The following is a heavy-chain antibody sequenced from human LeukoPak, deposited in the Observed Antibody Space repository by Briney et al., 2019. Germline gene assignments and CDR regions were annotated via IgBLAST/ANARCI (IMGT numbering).Heavy chain of an antibody. CDR2: ISGSGDSR. CDR1: GFTFSSCA. Sequence: GGSLRLSCAASGFTFSSCAMSWVRQAPGKGLEWVSLISGSGDSRYYADSVKGRFTVSRDNAKNTLWLQMNSLRAEDTAVYYCAKGVTTVRIYYHGMDVWGQGTTVTVSS. J-gene: IGHJ6*02. CDR3: AKGVTTVRIYYHGMDV. D-gene: IGHD4-17*01. V-gene: IGHV3-23*01.